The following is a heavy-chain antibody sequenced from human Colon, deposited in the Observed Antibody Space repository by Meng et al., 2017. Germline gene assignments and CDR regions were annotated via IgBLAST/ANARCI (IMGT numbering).Heavy chain of an antibody. CDR3: ARRYCSGGSCYSWDY. Sequence: ASVKVSCKASGYTFTGYYMHWVRQAPGQGLEWMGRINPNSGGTNYAQKFQGRVTMTRETSISTAYMELSRLRSDDTAVYYCARRYCSGGSCYSWDYWGQGTLVTVSS. J-gene: IGHJ4*02. CDR1: GYTFTGYY. CDR2: INPNSGGT. V-gene: IGHV1-2*06. D-gene: IGHD2-15*01.